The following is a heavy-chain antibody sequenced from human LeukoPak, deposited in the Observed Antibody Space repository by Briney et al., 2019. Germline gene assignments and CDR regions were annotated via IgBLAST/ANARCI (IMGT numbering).Heavy chain of an antibody. Sequence: GGSLRLSCAASGFIFSISDMHWVRQAPGKGLQWVAFISYDGSKKHCADSVQGRCTISRDNSKNTLSLQPNSLRPDDTAVFYCSQGLLSWGQGTLLTVAA. CDR3: SQGLLS. CDR1: GFIFSISD. V-gene: IGHV3-30*02. J-gene: IGHJ5*02. CDR2: ISYDGSKK.